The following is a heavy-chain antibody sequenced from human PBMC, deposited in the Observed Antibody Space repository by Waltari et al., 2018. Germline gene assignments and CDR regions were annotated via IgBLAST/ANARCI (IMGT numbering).Heavy chain of an antibody. CDR3: ARGNVDTAISY. Sequence: QVQLQQWGAGLLKPSETLSLTCAVYGGSFSGYYWSWIRQPPGKGLEWIGEIKHSGSTNHTRALKRRVPISVDTSKNQFSLRLSSVTAADTAVYYCARGNVDTAISYWGQGTLVTVSS. V-gene: IGHV4-34*01. D-gene: IGHD5-18*01. J-gene: IGHJ4*02. CDR2: IKHSGST. CDR1: GGSFSGYY.